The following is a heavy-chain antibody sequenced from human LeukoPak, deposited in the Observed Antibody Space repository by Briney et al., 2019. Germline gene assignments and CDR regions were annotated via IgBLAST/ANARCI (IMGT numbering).Heavy chain of an antibody. CDR2: ISYDGSNK. J-gene: IGHJ3*02. D-gene: IGHD2-2*02. CDR1: GFTVSSYG. CDR3: ARGEYPHAFDI. Sequence: GGSLRLSCAASGFTVSSYGMHWVRQAPGKGLEWVAVISYDGSNKYYADSVKGRFTISRDNSKNTLYLQMNSLRAEDTALYYCARGEYPHAFDIWGQGTMVSVSS. V-gene: IGHV3-30*03.